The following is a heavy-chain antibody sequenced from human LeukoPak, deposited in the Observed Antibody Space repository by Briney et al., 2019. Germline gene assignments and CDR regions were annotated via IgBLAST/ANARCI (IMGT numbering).Heavy chain of an antibody. J-gene: IGHJ4*02. CDR1: GFTFSTYA. CDR3: AKSLPYYFDY. Sequence: PGGSLRLSCTASGFTFSTYAMSWVRQAPGKGLEWVSAISSRGDITYYADSVKGPFTISRDNSKNTLYLQMNNLTAEDTAVYYCAKSLPYYFDYWGQGTLVTVSS. D-gene: IGHD2-21*01. CDR2: ISSRGDIT. V-gene: IGHV3-23*01.